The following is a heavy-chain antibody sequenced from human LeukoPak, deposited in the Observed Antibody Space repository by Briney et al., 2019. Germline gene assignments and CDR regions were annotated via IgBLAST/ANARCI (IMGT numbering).Heavy chain of an antibody. CDR1: SVSINDYY. D-gene: IGHD2-21*01. J-gene: IGHJ4*02. CDR3: ARIRCGHSGSVCYNH. V-gene: IGHV4-34*01. CDR2: ISHTEGT. Sequence: SETLSPTCGVFSVSINDYYWSWIRQSPGKGLEWIGEISHTEGTRYNPSLESRVTMSVGTSENQLSLKLIFVTAADTAVYYCARIRCGHSGSVCYNHWGLGTLVTVSS.